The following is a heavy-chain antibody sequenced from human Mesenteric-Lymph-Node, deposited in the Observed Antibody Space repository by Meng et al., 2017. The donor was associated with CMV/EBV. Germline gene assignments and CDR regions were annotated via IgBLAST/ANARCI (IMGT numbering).Heavy chain of an antibody. V-gene: IGHV4-34*01. CDR3: ARHQRWLKSEGGFNY. CDR1: GGSFSGYY. D-gene: IGHD4-23*01. Sequence: QGQLQQLVAGLLKPSETLALTCAVYGGSFSGYYWSWIRQPPGKGLEWIGEINHSGSTNYNPSLKSRVTISVDTSKNQFSLKLSSVTAADTAVYYCARHQRWLKSEGGFNYWGQGTLVTVSS. CDR2: INHSGST. J-gene: IGHJ4*02.